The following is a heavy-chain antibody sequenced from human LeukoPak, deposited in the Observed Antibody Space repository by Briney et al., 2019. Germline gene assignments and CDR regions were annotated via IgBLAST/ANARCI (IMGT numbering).Heavy chain of an antibody. CDR1: GGYISSYY. V-gene: IGHV4-59*01. J-gene: IGHJ3*02. CDR2: IYYSGST. CDR3: ARKYYDFWSGYYGDDAFDI. D-gene: IGHD3-3*01. Sequence: SETLSLTCTVSGGYISSYYWSWIRQPPGKGLEWIGYIYYSGSTNYNPSLKSRVTISMDTSKNQFSLKLSSVTAADTAVYYCARKYYDFWSGYYGDDAFDIWGQGTMVTVSS.